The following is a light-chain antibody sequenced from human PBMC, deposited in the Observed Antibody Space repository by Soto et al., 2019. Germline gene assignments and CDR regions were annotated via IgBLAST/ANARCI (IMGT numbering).Light chain of an antibody. V-gene: IGLV1-44*01. CDR2: SNN. CDR1: SCNIGSNT. CDR3: AAWDDSLNVFYV. Sequence: QSVLTQPPSASGTPGQRVTISCSGSSCNIGSNTVNWYQQLPGTAPKLLIYSNNQRPSGVPDRFSGSKSGTSASLAISGLQSEDEADYYCAAWDDSLNVFYVFGTGTKSPS. J-gene: IGLJ1*01.